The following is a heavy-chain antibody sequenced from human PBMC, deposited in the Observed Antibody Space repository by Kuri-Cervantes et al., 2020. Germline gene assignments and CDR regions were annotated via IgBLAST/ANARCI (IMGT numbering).Heavy chain of an antibody. CDR3: TTDYGTVTTSALDY. CDR1: GFTFSNAW. CDR2: SKSKTDGGTT. V-gene: IGHV3-15*01. Sequence: LSLTCAASGFTFSNAWMSWVRQAPGKGLEWVGSSKSKTDGGTTDYAAPVKGRFTISRDDSKNTLYLQMNSLKTEDTAVYYCTTDYGTVTTSALDYWGQGTLVTVSS. J-gene: IGHJ4*02. D-gene: IGHD4-17*01.